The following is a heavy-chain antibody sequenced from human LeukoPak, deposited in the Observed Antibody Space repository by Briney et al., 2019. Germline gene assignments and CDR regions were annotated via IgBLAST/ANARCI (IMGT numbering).Heavy chain of an antibody. CDR2: IIPIFGTA. CDR1: GGTFSSYA. Sequence: ASVKVSRKASGGTFSSYAISWVRQAPGQGLEWMGGIIPIFGTANYAQKFQGRVTITTEESTSTAYMELSSLRSEDTAVYYCARDGGSGWYFDYWGQGTLVTVSS. V-gene: IGHV1-69*05. J-gene: IGHJ4*02. D-gene: IGHD6-19*01. CDR3: ARDGGSGWYFDY.